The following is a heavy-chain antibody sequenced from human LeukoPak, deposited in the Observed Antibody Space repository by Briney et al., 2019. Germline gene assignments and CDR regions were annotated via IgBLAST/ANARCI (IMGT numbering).Heavy chain of an antibody. V-gene: IGHV3-7*01. D-gene: IGHD2-2*01. CDR3: ARDSVRYQLLLKNYYYYYMDV. CDR1: GFTFSTYW. J-gene: IGHJ6*03. CDR2: IKQDGSEK. Sequence: GGSLRLSCAASGFTFSTYWMTWVRQAPGKGLEWVANIKQDGSEKYYVDSVKGRFTISRDNTKNSMYLQINSLRAEDTAVYYCARDSVRYQLLLKNYYYYYMDVWGKGTTVTVSS.